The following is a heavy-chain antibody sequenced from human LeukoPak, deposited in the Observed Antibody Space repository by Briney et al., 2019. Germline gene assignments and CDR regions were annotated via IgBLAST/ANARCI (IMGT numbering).Heavy chain of an antibody. J-gene: IGHJ4*02. V-gene: IGHV1-46*01. CDR3: VAGIYRYYFDY. CDR2: INPSGGST. Sequence: ASVKVSCKASGYTFTSYYIHWVRQAPGQGLEWMGLINPSGGSTNYAQKFQGRVTMTRDTSTSTAYMELSRLRSDDTAVYYCVAGIYRYYFDYWGQGTLVTVSS. D-gene: IGHD2-15*01. CDR1: GYTFTSYY.